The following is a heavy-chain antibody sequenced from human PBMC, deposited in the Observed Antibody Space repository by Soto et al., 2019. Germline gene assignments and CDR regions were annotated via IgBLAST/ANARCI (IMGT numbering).Heavy chain of an antibody. CDR2: IIPIFGTA. D-gene: IGHD5-12*01. CDR1: GDPFTSYY. V-gene: IGHV1-69*13. Sequence: GASVKVSCKASGDPFTSYYMHWGRQAPGQGLEWMGGIIPIFGTANYAQKFQGRVTITADESRSTAYMELSRLRLSDTAVYDSARDLVFSEGNSHFDYWGQGTLVSVSS. CDR3: ARDLVFSEGNSHFDY. J-gene: IGHJ4*02.